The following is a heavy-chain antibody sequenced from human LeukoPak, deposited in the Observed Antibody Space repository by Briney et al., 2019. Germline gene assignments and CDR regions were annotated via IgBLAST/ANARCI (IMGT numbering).Heavy chain of an antibody. CDR3: ARVAYEYVWGSYRSPFYYFDY. D-gene: IGHD3-16*02. V-gene: IGHV1-46*01. Sequence: GASVKVSCKASGYTFTGYYMHWVRQAPGQGLEWMGIINPSGGSTSYAQKFQGRVTMTRDMSTSTVYMELSSLRSEDTAVYYCARVAYEYVWGSYRSPFYYFDYWGQGTLVTVSS. CDR1: GYTFTGYY. CDR2: INPSGGST. J-gene: IGHJ4*02.